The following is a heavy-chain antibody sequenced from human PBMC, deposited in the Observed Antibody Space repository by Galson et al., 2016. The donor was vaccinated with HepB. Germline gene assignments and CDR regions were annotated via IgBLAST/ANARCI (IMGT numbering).Heavy chain of an antibody. J-gene: IGHJ5*02. CDR2: IFYNGNT. D-gene: IGHD6-25*01. CDR1: GGSINNYF. CDR3: ARYSAAAANGARWFDT. Sequence: SETLSLTCTVSGGSINNYFWGWIRQPPEKGLEFIGHIFYNGNTIYSPSLKSRLTISVDASKNQFSLQLSSVTAADTAVYYCARYSAAAANGARWFDTWGQGTLVTVSS. V-gene: IGHV4-59*01.